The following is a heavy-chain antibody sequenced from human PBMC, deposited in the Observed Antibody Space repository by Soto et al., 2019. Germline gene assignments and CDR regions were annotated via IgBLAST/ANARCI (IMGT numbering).Heavy chain of an antibody. J-gene: IGHJ6*02. V-gene: IGHV4-31*03. Sequence: SETLSLTCTVSGGSISSGGYYWSWIRQHPGKGLEWIGYIYYSGSTYYNPSLKSRVTISVDTSKNQFSLKLSSVTAADTAVYYCARDEITMIVVPDGMDVWGQGTTVTVSS. CDR2: IYYSGST. CDR1: GGSISSGGYY. CDR3: ARDEITMIVVPDGMDV. D-gene: IGHD3-22*01.